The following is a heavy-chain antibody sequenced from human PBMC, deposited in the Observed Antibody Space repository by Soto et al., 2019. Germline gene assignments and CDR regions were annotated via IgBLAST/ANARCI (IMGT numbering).Heavy chain of an antibody. CDR2: INPNSGGT. CDR3: ARDKTADGTVDY. J-gene: IGHJ4*02. D-gene: IGHD6-13*01. V-gene: IGHV1-2*04. Sequence: QVQLVQSGAEVKKPGASVKVSCKASGYTFTGYYMHWVRQAPGQGLEWMGWINPNSGGTNYAQKFQGWVTMTRDTSISTAYRALSRLRSDETAVYYCARDKTADGTVDYCGQGTLVTVSS. CDR1: GYTFTGYY.